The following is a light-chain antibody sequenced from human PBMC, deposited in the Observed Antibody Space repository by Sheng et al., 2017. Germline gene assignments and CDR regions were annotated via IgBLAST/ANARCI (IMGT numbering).Light chain of an antibody. CDR3: QQYNSYPPWT. J-gene: IGKJ1*01. CDR1: QSISSW. CDR2: KAS. Sequence: DIQMTQSPSTLSASVGDRVTITCRASQSISSWLAWYQQKPGKAPKLLIYKASSLESGVPSRFSGSGSGTEFTLTISSLQPDDFATYYCQQYNSYPPWTFGQGPRWKSN. V-gene: IGKV1-5*03.